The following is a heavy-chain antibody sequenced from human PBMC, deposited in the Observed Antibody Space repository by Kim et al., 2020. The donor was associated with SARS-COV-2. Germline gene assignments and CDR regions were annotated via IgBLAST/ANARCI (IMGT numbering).Heavy chain of an antibody. CDR3: EYYYDSSGYYHY. CDR2: IIPILAIA. V-gene: IGHV1-69*04. Sequence: SVKVSCKASGGTFSSYGISWVRQAPGQGLEWMGRIIPILAIANYAQKFQGRVTITADKSTNTAYMELSSLRSDDTAVYYCEYYYDSSGYYHYWGQGTLV. D-gene: IGHD3-22*01. J-gene: IGHJ4*02. CDR1: GGTFSSYG.